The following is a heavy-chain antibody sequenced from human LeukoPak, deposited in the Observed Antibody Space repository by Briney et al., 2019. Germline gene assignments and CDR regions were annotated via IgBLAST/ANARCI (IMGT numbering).Heavy chain of an antibody. CDR2: ISYDGSNK. Sequence: GGSLRLSCAASGFTFSSYAMHWVRQAPGKGLEWVAVISYDGSNKYYADSVKGRFTISRDNSKNTLYLQMNSLRAEDTAVYYCARLVVPAAMGPLDYWGQGTLVTVSS. D-gene: IGHD2-2*01. CDR3: ARLVVPAAMGPLDY. J-gene: IGHJ4*02. V-gene: IGHV3-30*04. CDR1: GFTFSSYA.